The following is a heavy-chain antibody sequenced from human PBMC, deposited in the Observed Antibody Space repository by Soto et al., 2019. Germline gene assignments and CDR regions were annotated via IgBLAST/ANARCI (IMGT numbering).Heavy chain of an antibody. CDR3: ARGIDDQASYGMDL. V-gene: IGHV3-7*01. J-gene: IGHJ6*02. Sequence: EVQLVESGGGLVQPGGSLRLSCAASRFSFANYWMSWVRQAPGKGLEWVGHIKEDGNEKSYADSVKGRFTISRDNAKKSLYLQMNSMRAEDTAVYYCARGIDDQASYGMDLWGQGTTVTVSS. CDR1: RFSFANYW. CDR2: IKEDGNEK.